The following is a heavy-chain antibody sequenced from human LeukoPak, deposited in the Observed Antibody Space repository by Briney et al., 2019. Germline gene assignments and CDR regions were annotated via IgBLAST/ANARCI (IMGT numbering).Heavy chain of an antibody. V-gene: IGHV4-59*08. CDR3: ARRGELRDWFDP. CDR1: GGSISSYY. D-gene: IGHD1-26*01. CDR2: IYYSGST. Sequence: SETLSLTCTVSGGSISSYYWSWIRQPPGKGLEWIGYIYYSGSTNYNPSLKSRVTISVDTSKNQFSLKLSSVTAADTAVDYCARRGELRDWFDPWGQGTLVTVSS. J-gene: IGHJ5*02.